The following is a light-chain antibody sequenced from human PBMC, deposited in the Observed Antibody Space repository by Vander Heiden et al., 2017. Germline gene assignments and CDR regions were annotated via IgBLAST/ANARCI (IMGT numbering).Light chain of an antibody. CDR3: QQYYNWPWT. V-gene: IGKV3-15*01. CDR1: QSVSSN. J-gene: IGKJ1*01. CDR2: GAS. Sequence: EIVMTQSPATLSVSPGERATPSCRASQSVSSNLAWYQQKPGQAPRLLIYGASTRTTGIPARFSGSGSGTEFTLTISSLQSEDFAVYYCQQYYNWPWTFGQGTKVEIK.